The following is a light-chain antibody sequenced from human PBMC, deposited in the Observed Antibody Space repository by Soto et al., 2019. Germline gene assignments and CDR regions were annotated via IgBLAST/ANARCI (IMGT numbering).Light chain of an antibody. CDR1: NSNIGRNT. J-gene: IGLJ3*02. CDR2: SDN. V-gene: IGLV1-44*01. Sequence: QSALTQPPSASGTPGQRVTISCSGSNSNIGRNTVNWYQQFPGAAPNLLIHSDNQRPSGVPERFSGSRSGTSASLAISGLQSEDEADYYCAAWDESPNVPVFGGGTKLTVL. CDR3: AAWDESPNVPV.